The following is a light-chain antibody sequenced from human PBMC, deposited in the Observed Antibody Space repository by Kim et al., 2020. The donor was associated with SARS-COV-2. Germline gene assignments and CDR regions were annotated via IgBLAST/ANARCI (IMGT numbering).Light chain of an antibody. Sequence: SYELTQPPSASVSPGQTASITCSGDKLGDKYACWYQQKPGQSPILVIYQDDKRPSGVPERFSGSNSGNTATLTISGTQAMDEADYYCQAWDSSTAGVFGGGTQLTVL. V-gene: IGLV3-1*01. CDR3: QAWDSSTAGV. CDR1: KLGDKY. CDR2: QDD. J-gene: IGLJ2*01.